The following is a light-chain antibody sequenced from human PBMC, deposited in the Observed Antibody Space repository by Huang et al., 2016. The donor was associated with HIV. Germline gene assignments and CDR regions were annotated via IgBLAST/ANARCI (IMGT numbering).Light chain of an antibody. CDR3: QQQWT. V-gene: IGKV1-5*03. CDR1: HRISSW. Sequence: DIQMTQSPSTLSAFVGDRVTITCRTSHRISSWLAWYQQKPGKAPNLLISKASNLESGVPSRFSGNGSGTEFTLNISGLQPDDLATYYCQQQWTFGQGTKVEI. J-gene: IGKJ1*01. CDR2: KAS.